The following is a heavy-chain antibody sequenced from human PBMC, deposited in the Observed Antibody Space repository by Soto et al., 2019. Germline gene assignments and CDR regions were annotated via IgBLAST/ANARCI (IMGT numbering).Heavy chain of an antibody. CDR2: INPNRGRT. J-gene: IGHJ4*02. CDR3: AKDRGSGWYEDFDY. V-gene: IGHV1-2*07. CDR1: GYTFIAYY. Sequence: QVQLVQSGAEVKQPGASVKVSCKTSGYTFIAYYLHWVRQAPGQGLEWMGWINPNRGRTNYAHNFQGRVTLTGATSISTAYMALSSLSSDDTAVYYCAKDRGSGWYEDFDYWGQGTLVTVSS. D-gene: IGHD6-19*01.